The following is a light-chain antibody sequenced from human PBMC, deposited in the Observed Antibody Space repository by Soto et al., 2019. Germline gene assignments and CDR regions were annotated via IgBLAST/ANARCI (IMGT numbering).Light chain of an antibody. J-gene: IGKJ4*01. V-gene: IGKV1-27*01. CDR2: ATS. CDR1: QGIAPY. CDR3: QKYNSAPLT. Sequence: DFQMTQSPSSLSAFVGDRVTITCRASQGIAPYLAWFQQKPGKVPKLLIYATSTLQSGVPSRFSGSGSGTDFTLTINSLQPEDIGTYYCQKYNSAPLTFGGGARWIS.